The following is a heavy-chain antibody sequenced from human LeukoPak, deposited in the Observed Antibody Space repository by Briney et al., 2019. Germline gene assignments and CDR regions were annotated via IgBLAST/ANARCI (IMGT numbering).Heavy chain of an antibody. D-gene: IGHD3-10*01. Sequence: SVKVSCKASGGTFTSYAISWVRQAPGQGLEWMGGIIPIFGTANYEQKFQGRVTITADESTSTAYMELSSLRSEDTAVYYCARVGGYGSGSYFFDYWGQGTLVTVSS. CDR1: GGTFTSYA. CDR3: ARVGGYGSGSYFFDY. CDR2: IIPIFGTA. V-gene: IGHV1-69*13. J-gene: IGHJ4*02.